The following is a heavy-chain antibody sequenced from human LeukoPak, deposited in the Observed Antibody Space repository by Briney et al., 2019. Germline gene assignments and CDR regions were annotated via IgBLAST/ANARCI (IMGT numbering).Heavy chain of an antibody. V-gene: IGHV1-18*01. Sequence: ASVTVSYKASGYTFTRYGISGVRQAPGQGGAGMGWISAYNGNTNYKQKLQGRVTITTDTSTSTAYIELRSLRSDATAVYYCARDAVLMVYASRWFDPWGQGTLVTVSS. CDR1: GYTFTRYG. CDR2: ISAYNGNT. CDR3: ARDAVLMVYASRWFDP. J-gene: IGHJ5*02. D-gene: IGHD2-8*01.